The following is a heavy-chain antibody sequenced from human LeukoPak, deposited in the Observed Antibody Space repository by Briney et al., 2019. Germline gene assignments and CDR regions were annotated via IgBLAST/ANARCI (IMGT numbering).Heavy chain of an antibody. J-gene: IGHJ4*02. D-gene: IGHD6-19*01. CDR1: GFTFSSYG. V-gene: IGHV3-30*18. CDR3: AKDDSSGLYDY. Sequence: GGSLRLSCAASGFTFSSYGMHWVRQPPGEGLEWVAVISNEASVQYYADSVKGRFAISRDNSKDTLYLQMNSLRAEDTAVYYCAKDDSSGLYDYWGQGTLVTVSS. CDR2: ISNEASVQ.